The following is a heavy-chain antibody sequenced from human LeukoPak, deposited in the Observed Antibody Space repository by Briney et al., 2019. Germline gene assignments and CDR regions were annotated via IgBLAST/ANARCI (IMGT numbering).Heavy chain of an antibody. CDR3: ARVPSIAAQYYYYYMDV. V-gene: IGHV4-59*11. J-gene: IGHJ6*03. CDR2: IYYSGST. Sequence: SETLSLTCTLSGGSISSRYWSWIRQPPGKGLEGIGYIYYSGSTNYNPSLKSRVTISVDTSKNQFSPKLSSVTAADTAVYYCARVPSIAAQYYYYYMDVWGKGTTVTVSS. D-gene: IGHD6-6*01. CDR1: GGSISSRY.